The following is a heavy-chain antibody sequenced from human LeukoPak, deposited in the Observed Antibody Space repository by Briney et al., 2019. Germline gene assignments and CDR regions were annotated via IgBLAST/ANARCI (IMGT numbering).Heavy chain of an antibody. V-gene: IGHV3-23*01. J-gene: IGHJ4*02. D-gene: IGHD2/OR15-2a*01. CDR1: GFTFSNYA. Sequence: EGSLRLSCAASGFTFSNYAMSWVRQAPGKGLEWVSAFSGSGGSTYYADSVKGRFTISRDNSKNTLYLQMNSLRAEDTAVYFCATSGLSRFGFWGQGALVTVSS. CDR2: FSGSGGST. CDR3: ATSGLSRFGF.